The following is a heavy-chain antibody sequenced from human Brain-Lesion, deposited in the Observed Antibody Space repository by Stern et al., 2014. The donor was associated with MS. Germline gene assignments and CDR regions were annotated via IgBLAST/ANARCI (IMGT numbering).Heavy chain of an antibody. J-gene: IGHJ6*02. CDR3: ARDQRGITIFGVVTDYYYLGMDV. V-gene: IGHV1-2*02. D-gene: IGHD3-3*01. Sequence: QVQLGQSGAEVKKPGASVKVSCKTSGYIFTGYYIHWVRQAPGQGLEWMAWINLNTGGTKYAQKFQGRVTMSRDTSISTAYVELSSLTSDDTAVYYCARDQRGITIFGVVTDYYYLGMDVWGQGTTVTVSS. CDR2: INLNTGGT. CDR1: GYIFTGYY.